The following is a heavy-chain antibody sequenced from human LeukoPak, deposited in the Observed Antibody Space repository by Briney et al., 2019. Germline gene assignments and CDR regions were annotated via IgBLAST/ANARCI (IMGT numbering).Heavy chain of an antibody. Sequence: SVKVSCKASGGTFSSYAISWVRQAPGQGLEWMGGIIPIFGTANYAQKFQGRVTITTDESTSTAYMELSSLRSEDTAVYYCARARGPDYDYVWGSYWFDYWGQGTLVTVSS. V-gene: IGHV1-69*05. CDR3: ARARGPDYDYVWGSYWFDY. CDR2: IIPIFGTA. D-gene: IGHD3-16*01. CDR1: GGTFSSYA. J-gene: IGHJ4*02.